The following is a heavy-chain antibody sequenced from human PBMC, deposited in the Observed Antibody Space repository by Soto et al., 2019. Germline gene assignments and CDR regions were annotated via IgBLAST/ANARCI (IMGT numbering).Heavy chain of an antibody. D-gene: IGHD2-15*01. Sequence: SETLSLTCAVSGVSISSYYWSWIRQPPGKGLEWIGYIYYSGSTNYNPSLKSRVTISVDTSKNQFSLKLSSVTAADTAVYYCARARDIALDYWGQGTLVTVSS. J-gene: IGHJ4*02. CDR3: ARARDIALDY. V-gene: IGHV4-59*01. CDR1: GVSISSYY. CDR2: IYYSGST.